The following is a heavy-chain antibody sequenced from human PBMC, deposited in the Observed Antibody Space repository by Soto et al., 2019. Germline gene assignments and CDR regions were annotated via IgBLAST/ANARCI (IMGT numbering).Heavy chain of an antibody. CDR3: AREYYGVLTGYYNDY. V-gene: IGHV3-74*01. Sequence: PGGSLRLSCVASGLSFRSYWMHWVRQAPGKGLVWVARISSDGTTTTYADSANGRFTVSRDNAANTLYLQMSSLRAEDTAVYYCAREYYGVLTGYYNDYWGQGTLVTVSS. J-gene: IGHJ4*02. CDR2: ISSDGTTT. D-gene: IGHD3-9*01. CDR1: GLSFRSYW.